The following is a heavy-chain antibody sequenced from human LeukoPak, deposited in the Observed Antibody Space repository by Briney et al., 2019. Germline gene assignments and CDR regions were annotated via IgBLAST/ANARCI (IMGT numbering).Heavy chain of an antibody. D-gene: IGHD4-17*01. Sequence: GGSLRLSCAASGFTFSNYWTSWVRQAPGKGLEWVANIKQHGSEKYYVDSVKGRFTISRDNAKNSLYLQMNSLRAEDTAVYYCARGGDYGSFDYWGQGTLVTVSS. CDR1: GFTFSNYW. CDR2: IKQHGSEK. V-gene: IGHV3-7*04. CDR3: ARGGDYGSFDY. J-gene: IGHJ4*02.